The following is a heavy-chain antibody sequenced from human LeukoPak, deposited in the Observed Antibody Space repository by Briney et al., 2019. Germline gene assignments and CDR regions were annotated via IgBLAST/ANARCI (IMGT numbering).Heavy chain of an antibody. D-gene: IGHD2-15*01. CDR3: ARDGLEVGY. J-gene: IGHJ4*02. V-gene: IGHV3-48*01. CDR1: GFTFSSYS. Sequence: GGSLRLSCAASGFTFSSYSMNWVRQAPGKGLEWVSYISSSSSTIYYADSVKGRFTISRDNAKNSLYLQMSSLRTEDTAVYYCARDGLEVGYWGQGTLVTVSS. CDR2: ISSSSSTI.